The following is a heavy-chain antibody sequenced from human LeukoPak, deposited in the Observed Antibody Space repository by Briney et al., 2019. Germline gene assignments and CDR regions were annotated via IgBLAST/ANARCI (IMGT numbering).Heavy chain of an antibody. CDR3: ARQPLSGSYDY. D-gene: IGHD1-26*01. Sequence: GGSLRLSCAASGFTFSRYEMNWVRQAPGKGLEWVSYISSSGSTIYYADSVKGRFTISRDNAKNSLYLQMNSLRAEDTAVYYCARQPLSGSYDYWGQGTLVTVSS. V-gene: IGHV3-48*03. J-gene: IGHJ4*02. CDR1: GFTFSRYE. CDR2: ISSSGSTI.